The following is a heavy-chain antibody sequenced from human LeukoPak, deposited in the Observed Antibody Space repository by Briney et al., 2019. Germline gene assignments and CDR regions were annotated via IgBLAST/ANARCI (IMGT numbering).Heavy chain of an antibody. CDR2: ISGSGGST. D-gene: IGHD3-10*02. CDR3: ARGVLGIIPIDY. V-gene: IGHV3-23*01. J-gene: IGHJ4*02. Sequence: GGSLRLSCAASGFTFSSYAMSWVRQAPGKGLEWVSAISGSGGSTYYADSVKGRFTISRDNSKNTVYLQMNTLRADDTAVYYCARGVLGIIPIDYWGQGTLVTVSS. CDR1: GFTFSSYA.